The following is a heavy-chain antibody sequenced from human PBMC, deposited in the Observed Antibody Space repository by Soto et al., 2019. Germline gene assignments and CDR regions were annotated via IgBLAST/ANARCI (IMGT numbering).Heavy chain of an antibody. D-gene: IGHD3-3*01. CDR1: GYTFTDYG. CDR2: ITAFNGNT. Sequence: QVPLVQSGAEVEKPGASVKVCCKASGYTFTDYGISWVRQAPGHGLQWMGWITAFNGNTKYAQQFQGRVTMTTDTSTSTAFMELRSLESDDTAVYYCARISQSDFWSGYYYFFDYWGQGTLVTVSS. CDR3: ARISQSDFWSGYYYFFDY. J-gene: IGHJ4*02. V-gene: IGHV1-18*01.